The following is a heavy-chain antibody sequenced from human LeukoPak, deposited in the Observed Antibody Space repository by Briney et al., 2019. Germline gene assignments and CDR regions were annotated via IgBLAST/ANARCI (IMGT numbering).Heavy chain of an antibody. J-gene: IGHJ4*02. D-gene: IGHD6-19*01. Sequence: TGGSLRLSCAASGFTVSSNYMSWVLQAPGKGLEWVSLIYSGDSTYYAESVKGRFTISRDNSKSTLYLQMISLRPDDTAVYYCARLSGWFDYWGQGTLVTVSS. CDR1: GFTVSSNY. V-gene: IGHV3-53*01. CDR2: IYSGDST. CDR3: ARLSGWFDY.